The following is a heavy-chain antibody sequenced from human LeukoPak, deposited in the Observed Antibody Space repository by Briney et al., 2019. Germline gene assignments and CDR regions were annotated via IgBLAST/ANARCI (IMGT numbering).Heavy chain of an antibody. CDR2: ISGSGGST. D-gene: IGHD2-2*01. J-gene: IGHJ6*02. Sequence: GGSLRLSCAASGFTFRNYGMNWVRQAPGKGLEWVSAISGSGGSTYYADSVKGRFTISRDNSKNTLYLQMNSLRAEDTAVYYCAKDLAPADNPYYYGMDVWGQGTTVTVSS. V-gene: IGHV3-23*01. CDR1: GFTFRNYG. CDR3: AKDLAPADNPYYYGMDV.